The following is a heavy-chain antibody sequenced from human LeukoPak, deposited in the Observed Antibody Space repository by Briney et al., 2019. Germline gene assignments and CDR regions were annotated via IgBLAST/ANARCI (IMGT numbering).Heavy chain of an antibody. D-gene: IGHD1-26*01. J-gene: IGHJ4*02. CDR3: AREDVESSGGIDY. Sequence: SETLSLTCTVSGGSISSGGYYWSWIRQHPGKGLEWIGYIYYSGSTYYNPSLKSRVTISVHTSKNQFSLKLSSVTAADTAVYYCAREDVESSGGIDYWGQGTLVTVSS. CDR2: IYYSGST. CDR1: GGSISSGGYY. V-gene: IGHV4-31*03.